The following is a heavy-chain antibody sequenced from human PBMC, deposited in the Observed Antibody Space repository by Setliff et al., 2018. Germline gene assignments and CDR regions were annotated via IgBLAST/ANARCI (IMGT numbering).Heavy chain of an antibody. CDR2: INPDGRIT. CDR1: GFTFSRYW. V-gene: IGHV3-74*01. Sequence: PGGSLRLSCAASGFTFSRYWMYWVRQVPGKGLVWFSRINPDGRITNYADSVRGRFTISRDNAKNSLYLQMSSLRAEDTAVYFCSRDVFDFRTGLGGPWGQGTRVTVSS. J-gene: IGHJ5*02. CDR3: SRDVFDFRTGLGGP. D-gene: IGHD3-3*01.